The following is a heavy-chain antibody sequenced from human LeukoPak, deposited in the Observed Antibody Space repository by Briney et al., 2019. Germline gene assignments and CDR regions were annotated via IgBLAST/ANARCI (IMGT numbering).Heavy chain of an antibody. D-gene: IGHD1-26*01. V-gene: IGHV1-69*13. CDR1: GGTFSNYA. Sequence: SVKVSCKASGGTFSNYAISWVRQAPGQGLEWMGGIIPIFGTANYAQRFQARVTITADESTSTAYMELNSLRSEDTAVYYCARAGDVGLYYFDSWGQGTLVTVSS. J-gene: IGHJ4*02. CDR2: IIPIFGTA. CDR3: ARAGDVGLYYFDS.